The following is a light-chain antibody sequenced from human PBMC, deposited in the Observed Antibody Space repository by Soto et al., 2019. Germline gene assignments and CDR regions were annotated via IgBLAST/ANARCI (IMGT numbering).Light chain of an antibody. Sequence: EIVLTQSPATLSLSPGERATLSCRASQSVNNYLAWYQQKPGQPPRLLISEASNRATGIPGRFSGSGSGTDFTLTISTLEPEDFAIYYCQQCSNWPLTFGGGTKVDIK. CDR2: EAS. CDR3: QQCSNWPLT. CDR1: QSVNNY. V-gene: IGKV3-11*01. J-gene: IGKJ4*01.